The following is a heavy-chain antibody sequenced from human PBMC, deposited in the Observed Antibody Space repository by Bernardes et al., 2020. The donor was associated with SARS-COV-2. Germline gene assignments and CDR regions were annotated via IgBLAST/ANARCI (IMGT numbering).Heavy chain of an antibody. V-gene: IGHV3-7*01. CDR3: ASAGYYDSSGYYYVSYY. D-gene: IGHD3-22*01. Sequence: GGSLRLSCAASGFTFSAYSMSWVRQAPGKGLEWVANIKQDGSEKYYVDSVKGRFTISRDNAKNSLYLQMNSLRAEDTAVYYCASAGYYDSSGYYYVSYYWGQGTLVTVSS. CDR1: GFTFSAYS. CDR2: IKQDGSEK. J-gene: IGHJ4*02.